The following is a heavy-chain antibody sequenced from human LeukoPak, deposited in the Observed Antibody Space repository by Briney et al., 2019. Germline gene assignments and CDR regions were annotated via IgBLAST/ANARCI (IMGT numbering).Heavy chain of an antibody. J-gene: IGHJ3*02. Sequence: SETLSLTCTVSGGSISSSNYYWGWIRQPPGKGLEWIGSIYYSGSTYYNPSLKSRVTISVDTSKNQFSLKLSSVTAADTAVYYCARRADDSSGYPDAFDIWGQGTMVTVSS. CDR3: ARRADDSSGYPDAFDI. CDR2: IYYSGST. V-gene: IGHV4-39*01. D-gene: IGHD3-22*01. CDR1: GGSISSSNYY.